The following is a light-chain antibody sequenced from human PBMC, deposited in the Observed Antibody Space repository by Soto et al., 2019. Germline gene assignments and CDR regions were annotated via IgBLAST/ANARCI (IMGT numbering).Light chain of an antibody. Sequence: QTVVTQEPSLTVSPGGTVTLTCASSTGAVTSGYYPNWFQQKAGQAPRVLIYSTSNKHSWTPARFSGSLLGGKAALTLSGLQPEYEAEYYCLLFYGDAWVFGGGTKLTVL. CDR2: STS. V-gene: IGLV7-43*01. J-gene: IGLJ3*02. CDR3: LLFYGDAWV. CDR1: TGAVTSGYY.